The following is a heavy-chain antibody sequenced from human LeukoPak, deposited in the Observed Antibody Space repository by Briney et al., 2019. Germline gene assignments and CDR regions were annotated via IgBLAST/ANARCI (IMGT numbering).Heavy chain of an antibody. D-gene: IGHD6-6*01. CDR2: INAGNGNT. CDR3: AKPSIAGYYYYGMDV. J-gene: IGHJ6*02. CDR1: GYTFTSYA. V-gene: IGHV1-3*01. Sequence: ASVKVSCKASGYTFTSYAMHWVRQAPGQRLEWMGWINAGNGNTKYSQKFQGRVTITADKSTSTAYMELSSLRSEDTAVYYCAKPSIAGYYYYGMDVWGQGTTVTVSS.